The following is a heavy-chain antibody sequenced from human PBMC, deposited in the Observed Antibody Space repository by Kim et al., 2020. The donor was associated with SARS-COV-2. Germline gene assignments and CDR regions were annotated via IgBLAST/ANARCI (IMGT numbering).Heavy chain of an antibody. CDR2: IYYSGST. CDR1: GGSISSGGYY. D-gene: IGHD3-10*01. Sequence: SETLSLTCTVSGGSISSGGYYWSWIRQHPGKGLEWIGYIYYSGSTYYNPSLKSRVTISVDTSKNQFSLKLSSVTAADTAVYYCAREIRDQSPTRYFDLWGRGTLVTVSS. CDR3: AREIRDQSPTRYFDL. J-gene: IGHJ2*01. V-gene: IGHV4-31*03.